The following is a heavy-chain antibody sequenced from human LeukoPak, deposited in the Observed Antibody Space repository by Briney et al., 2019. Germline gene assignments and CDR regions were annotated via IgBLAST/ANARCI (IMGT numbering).Heavy chain of an antibody. D-gene: IGHD1-1*01. V-gene: IGHV3-7*01. CDR3: ARDVASVHEY. J-gene: IGHJ4*02. CDR2: IKEDGGEK. Sequence: SGGSLRLSCAASGFTFSTYWMSWVRQAPGKGPEWVANIKEDGGEKYYVGSVKGRFTVSRDNAKNSLYLEMNSLRAEDTAVYYCARDVASVHEYWGQGTLVTVSS. CDR1: GFTFSTYW.